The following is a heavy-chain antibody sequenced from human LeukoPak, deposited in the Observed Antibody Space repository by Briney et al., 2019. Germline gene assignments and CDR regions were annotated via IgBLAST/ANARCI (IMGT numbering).Heavy chain of an antibody. V-gene: IGHV1-8*01. Sequence: ASVKVSFKASGYTFTSYDINWVRQATGQGLEWMGWMNPNSGNTGYAQKFQGRVTMTRNTSISTAYMELSSLRSEDTAVYYCAREYNYGDYYYYYYGMDVWGQGTTVTVSS. CDR3: AREYNYGDYYYYYYGMDV. D-gene: IGHD4-17*01. CDR1: GYTFTSYD. CDR2: MNPNSGNT. J-gene: IGHJ6*02.